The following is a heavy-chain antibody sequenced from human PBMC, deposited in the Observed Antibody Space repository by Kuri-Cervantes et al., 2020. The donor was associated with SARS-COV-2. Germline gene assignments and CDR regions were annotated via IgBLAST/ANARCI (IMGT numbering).Heavy chain of an antibody. V-gene: IGHV3-74*01. D-gene: IGHD1-1*01. CDR2: INSDGSST. CDR1: GFTFSSYW. CDR3: VRDGDHWNFDY. Sequence: GGSLRLSCAASGFTFSSYWMHWVRQAPGKGLVWVSRINSDGSSTNNADSVKGRFTLSRDNAKNMLFLQMNSLRAEDTAVYYCVRDGDHWNFDYRGQGTLVTVSS. J-gene: IGHJ4*02.